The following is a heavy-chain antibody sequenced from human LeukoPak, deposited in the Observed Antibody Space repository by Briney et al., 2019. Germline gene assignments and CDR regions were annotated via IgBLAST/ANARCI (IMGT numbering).Heavy chain of an antibody. CDR3: ARDSGGVPASFDY. CDR1: GFTFSDYW. D-gene: IGHD2-2*01. J-gene: IGHJ4*02. V-gene: IGHV3-7*01. Sequence: GGSLRLSCAASGFTFSDYWMNWVRQAPGKGLEWVANMKEDGSEKYCVDCVKGRFTISRDNAKNSLYLQMNSLRAEDTAVYYCARDSGGVPASFDYWGQGTLVTVSS. CDR2: MKEDGSEK.